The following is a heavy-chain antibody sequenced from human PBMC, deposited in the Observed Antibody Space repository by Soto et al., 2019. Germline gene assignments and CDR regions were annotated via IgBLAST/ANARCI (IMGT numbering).Heavy chain of an antibody. D-gene: IGHD6-6*01. CDR1: GFSLSNARMG. Sequence: SGPTLVNPTDTLTLTCTVSGFSLSNARMGVSWIRQPPGKALDWLAHIFSNDEKSYSTSLKSRLTISKDTSKSQVVLTMTHMDHVNKARYYCTLVIASSSLNQQWGIYYSHYAMDV. V-gene: IGHV2-26*01. CDR2: IFSNDEK. CDR3: TLVIASSSLNQQWGIYYSHYAMDV. J-gene: IGHJ6*01.